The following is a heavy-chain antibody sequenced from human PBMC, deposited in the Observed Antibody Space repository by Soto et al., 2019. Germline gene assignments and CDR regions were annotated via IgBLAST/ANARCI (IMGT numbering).Heavy chain of an antibody. CDR2: IYYSGSA. Sequence: SETLSLTCTVSGGSVSNISDYWSWVRQPPGKGLEWIGYIYYSGSADYNPSLGSRVTISLDTSKNQFSLKLSPLTTSDTAVHYCPRGVGLGYYYYHMNLWGKGTTVTVSS. D-gene: IGHD3-10*01. V-gene: IGHV4-61*01. J-gene: IGHJ6*04. CDR3: PRGVGLGYYYYHMNL. CDR1: GGSVSNISDY.